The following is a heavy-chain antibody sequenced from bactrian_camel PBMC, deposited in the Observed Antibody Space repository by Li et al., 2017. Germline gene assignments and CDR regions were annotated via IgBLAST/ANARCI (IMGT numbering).Heavy chain of an antibody. CDR3: AAEMSRYCTVVAGTLRGLGQYEYTS. Sequence: QVQLVESGGGSVQTGGSLKLSCTASGSACNWDSCMAWFRQAPGKAREGVAAIDPDGMTSYVDSVKSRFTISQDNAKNTLFLQMNSLRPEDTAIYYCAAEMSRYCTVVAGTLRGLGQYEYTSWGQGTQVTVS. J-gene: IGHJ4*01. CDR2: IDPDGMT. V-gene: IGHV3S53*01. CDR1: GSACNWDSC. D-gene: IGHD6*01.